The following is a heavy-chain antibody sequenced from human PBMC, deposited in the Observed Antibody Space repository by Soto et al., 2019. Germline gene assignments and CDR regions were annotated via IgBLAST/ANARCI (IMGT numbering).Heavy chain of an antibody. CDR2: ISGNATST. V-gene: IGHV3-23*01. CDR1: GFTFSSFA. J-gene: IGHJ6*02. CDR3: AKKAGIISRYGLDV. Sequence: VQLSESGGGLVQPGGSLTLSCAASGFTFSSFAMNWVRQAPGKGLEWVAVISGNATSTYYADSVKGRFTISRDNSKNTMYPQMNSLRAEDTAVYYCAKKAGIISRYGLDVWGQGTTVTVSS.